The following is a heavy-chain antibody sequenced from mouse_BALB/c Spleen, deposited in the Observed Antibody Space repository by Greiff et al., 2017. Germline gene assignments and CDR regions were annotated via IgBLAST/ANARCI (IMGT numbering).Heavy chain of an antibody. CDR2: ISSKANNNTT. V-gene: IGHV6-6*01. J-gene: IGHJ2*01. CDR3: TYRYDY. CDR1: GFTFSDAW. D-gene: IGHD2-14*01. Sequence: EVQLLESGGGLVQPGGSMKLSCAASGFTFSDAWMDWVRQSPEKGLEWVAEISSKANNNTTNYAESVKGRFTISRDVSKSSVYLQMNSLRAEDTGIYCCTYRYDYWGQGTTLTVSS.